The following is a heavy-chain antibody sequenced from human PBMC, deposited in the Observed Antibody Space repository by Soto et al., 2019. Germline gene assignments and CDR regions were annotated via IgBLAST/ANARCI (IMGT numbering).Heavy chain of an antibody. Sequence: PGESLKISCKGSGYSFTRNWIGWVRQMPGKGLEWMGIIYPGDSNIKYSPSFQGQVSISADKSINTAYLQWSSLKASDTAIYYCARPLGSPGYYYGFDVWGQGTTVTVSS. CDR1: GYSFTRNW. J-gene: IGHJ6*02. V-gene: IGHV5-51*01. CDR2: IYPGDSNI. D-gene: IGHD6-13*01. CDR3: ARPLGSPGYYYGFDV.